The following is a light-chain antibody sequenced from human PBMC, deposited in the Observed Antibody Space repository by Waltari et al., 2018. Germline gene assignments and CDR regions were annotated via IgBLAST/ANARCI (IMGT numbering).Light chain of an antibody. Sequence: QSALTQPRSVSGSPGQSLTISCTGTSRDVGGYNYVSWYQKHPGKAPKRMIYYVIKRPAGVPDRFSGSKSGNTASLTISGLQAEDTADYYCCSYAGTYTFKFGGGTKLTVL. CDR3: CSYAGTYTFK. CDR1: SRDVGGYNY. J-gene: IGLJ2*01. V-gene: IGLV2-11*01. CDR2: YVI.